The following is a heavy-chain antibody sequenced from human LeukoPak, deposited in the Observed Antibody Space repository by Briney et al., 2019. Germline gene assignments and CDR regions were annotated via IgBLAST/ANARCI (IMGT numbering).Heavy chain of an antibody. V-gene: IGHV3-7*01. CDR2: IKQDGSEK. CDR1: GFTFSSYA. D-gene: IGHD1-26*01. J-gene: IGHJ4*02. Sequence: PGGSLRLSCAASGFTFSSYAMSWVRQAPGKGLEWVANIKQDGSEKYYVDSVKGRFTISRDNAKNSLYLQMNSLRAEDTAVYYCARDGPVGATSAYWGQGTLVTVSS. CDR3: ARDGPVGATSAY.